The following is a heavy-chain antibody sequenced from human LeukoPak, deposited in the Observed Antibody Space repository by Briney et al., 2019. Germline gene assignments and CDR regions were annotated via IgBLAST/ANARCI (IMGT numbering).Heavy chain of an antibody. J-gene: IGHJ4*02. Sequence: PSETLSLTCAVYGGSFSGYYWSWIRQPPGKGLEWIGEINHSGSTNYNPSLKSRVTISVDTSKNQFSLKLSSVAAADTAVYYCAREMVRPGGAKDDYWGPGNLVTVSS. D-gene: IGHD3-10*01. CDR3: AREMVRPGGAKDDY. V-gene: IGHV4-34*01. CDR2: INHSGST. CDR1: GGSFSGYY.